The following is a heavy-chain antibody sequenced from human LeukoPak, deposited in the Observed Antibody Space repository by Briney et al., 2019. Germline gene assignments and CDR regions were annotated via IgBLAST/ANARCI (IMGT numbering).Heavy chain of an antibody. CDR2: IYYRGST. Sequence: PSETLSLTCTVSGGSISSYYWSWIRQPPGKGLEWIGSIYYRGSTNYHPSLESRVTISVDPSKNQFSLKLSSVTAADTAVYYCARTTSDYQLLYTYWGQGTLVTVSS. V-gene: IGHV4-59*01. D-gene: IGHD2-2*02. CDR1: GGSISSYY. J-gene: IGHJ4*02. CDR3: ARTTSDYQLLYTY.